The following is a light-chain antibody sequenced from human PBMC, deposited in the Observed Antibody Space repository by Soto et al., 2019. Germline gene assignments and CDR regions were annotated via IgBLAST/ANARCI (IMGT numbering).Light chain of an antibody. J-gene: IGKJ1*01. V-gene: IGKV3-11*01. CDR3: QQRSNWPRT. CDR1: QSVGDY. Sequence: DIVMTQSPATLSVSPGGRATLSCRASQSVGDYLAWYQQKPGQAPRLLIYDASNRATGIPARFSASGSGTDFTLTISSLEPEDFAVYYCQQRSNWPRTVGQGTKVDIK. CDR2: DAS.